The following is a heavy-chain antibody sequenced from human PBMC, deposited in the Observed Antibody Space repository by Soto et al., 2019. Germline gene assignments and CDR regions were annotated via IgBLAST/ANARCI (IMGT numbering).Heavy chain of an antibody. CDR2: INPSGGST. CDR1: GYTFTSYY. J-gene: IGHJ4*02. V-gene: IGHV1-46*01. CDR3: ARDQYGKDDSSGYYDYFDY. Sequence: ASVKVSCKASGYTFTSYYMHWVRQAPGQGLEWMGIINPSGGSTSYAQKFQGRVTMTRDTSTSTVYMELSSLRSEDTAVYYCARDQYGKDDSSGYYDYFDYWGQGTLVTVSS. D-gene: IGHD3-22*01.